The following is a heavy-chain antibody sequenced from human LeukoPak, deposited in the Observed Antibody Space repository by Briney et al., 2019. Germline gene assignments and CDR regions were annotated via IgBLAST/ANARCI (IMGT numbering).Heavy chain of an antibody. J-gene: IGHJ4*02. CDR3: ASSITMITGGFDY. Sequence: ASVKVSCKASGYTFTSYYMHWVRQAPGQGLEWMGIINPSGGSTSYAQKFQGRVTMTRDMSTSTVYMELGSLRSEDTAVYYCASSITMITGGFDYWGQGTLVTVSS. D-gene: IGHD3-22*01. V-gene: IGHV1-46*01. CDR2: INPSGGST. CDR1: GYTFTSYY.